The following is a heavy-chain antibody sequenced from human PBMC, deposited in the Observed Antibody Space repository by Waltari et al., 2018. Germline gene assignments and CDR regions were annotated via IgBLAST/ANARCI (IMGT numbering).Heavy chain of an antibody. D-gene: IGHD5-12*01. V-gene: IGHV4-59*01. CDR3: GYSGYDHKGYFDY. CDR1: GGSISSYY. J-gene: IGHJ4*02. CDR2: TYNSGST. Sequence: QVQLQESGPGLVKPSETLSLTCTVSGGSISSYYWSWIRQPPGKGLGVVCNTYNSGSTNYNPSLKSRVTISVDTSKNQFSLKLSSVTAADTAVYYCGYSGYDHKGYFDYWGQGTLVTVSS.